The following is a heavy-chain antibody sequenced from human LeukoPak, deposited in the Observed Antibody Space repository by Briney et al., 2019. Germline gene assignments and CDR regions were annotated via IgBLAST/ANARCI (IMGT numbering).Heavy chain of an antibody. CDR3: ASLPENWNDSWAFDI. D-gene: IGHD1-1*01. CDR2: ISYDGSNK. V-gene: IGHV3-30-3*01. J-gene: IGHJ3*02. CDR1: GFTFSSYA. Sequence: HPGGSLRLSCAASGFTFSSYAMHWVRQAPGKGLEWVAVISYDGSNKYYADSVKGRFTISRDNSKNTLYLQMNSLRAEDTAVYYCASLPENWNDSWAFDIWGQGTMVTVSS.